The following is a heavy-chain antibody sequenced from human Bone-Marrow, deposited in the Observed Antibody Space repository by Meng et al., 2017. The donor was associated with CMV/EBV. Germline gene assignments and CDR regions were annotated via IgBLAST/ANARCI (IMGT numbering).Heavy chain of an antibody. D-gene: IGHD1-1*01. V-gene: IGHV1-2*02. CDR1: GYTFTGYY. Sequence: ASVKVFCKASGYTFTGYYMHWVRQAPGQGLEWMGWINPNSGGTNYAQKLQGRVTMTTDTSTSTAYMELRSLRSDDTAVYYCARDRWKWTPRVAFDIWGQGTMVTVSS. CDR2: INPNSGGT. J-gene: IGHJ3*02. CDR3: ARDRWKWTPRVAFDI.